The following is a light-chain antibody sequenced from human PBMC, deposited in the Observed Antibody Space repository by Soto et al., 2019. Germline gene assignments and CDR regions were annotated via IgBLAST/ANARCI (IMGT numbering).Light chain of an antibody. CDR3: QQAYSFPIP. CDR2: GAS. J-gene: IGKJ5*01. CDR1: QDLAGY. Sequence: SQGILATSSVSASVGDRVTITCRASQDLAGYLAWYQHKPGRTPELLIHGASRLQSGVPARFSGSGSGTDFTLSINSLQPEDFATYYCQQAYSFPIPFGQGTLLAVK. V-gene: IGKV1D-12*01.